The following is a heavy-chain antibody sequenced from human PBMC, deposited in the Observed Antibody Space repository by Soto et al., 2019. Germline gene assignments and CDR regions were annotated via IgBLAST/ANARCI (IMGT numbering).Heavy chain of an antibody. CDR3: ARVHKEELVTVPAAHYDH. CDR2: IYHSGTT. J-gene: IGHJ4*01. D-gene: IGHD2-2*01. CDR1: GGSLSSFY. V-gene: IGHV4-59*01. Sequence: QVRLQESGPGLVKSSENLSLTCTVSGGSLSSFYWGWIRRPPGKGLEWIGYIYHSGTTRYNSSLKSRVTMSVDSSKNEFSLKLTSVTAADTATYYCARVHKEELVTVPAAHYDHWGHGTLVTVAS.